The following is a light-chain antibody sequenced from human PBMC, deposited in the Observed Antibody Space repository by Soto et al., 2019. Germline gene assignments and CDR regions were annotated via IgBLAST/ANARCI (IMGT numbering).Light chain of an antibody. CDR3: QQYGSTPWT. Sequence: EIVWTQSPGTLSLSPGERATLSCRASQSVSGRYLAWYQQKPGQCPRPLIYGASSRASGIPDRFSGSGSGTDFTLTISRLEPEDFAVYYCQQYGSTPWTFGQGTKVEIK. V-gene: IGKV3-20*01. CDR1: QSVSGRY. CDR2: GAS. J-gene: IGKJ1*01.